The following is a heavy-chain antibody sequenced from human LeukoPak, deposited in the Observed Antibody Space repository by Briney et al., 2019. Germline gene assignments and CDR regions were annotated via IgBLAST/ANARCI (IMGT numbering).Heavy chain of an antibody. CDR3: ARDRSINWATFGDY. Sequence: GASVKVSCKASGYTFTDYSIHWVRQAPGQGLEWMGIINPSGGSTSYAQKFQGRVTMTRDTSTSTVYMELSSLRSEDTAVYYCARDRSINWATFGDYWGQGTLVTVSS. V-gene: IGHV1-46*01. CDR1: GYTFTDYS. CDR2: INPSGGST. D-gene: IGHD7-27*01. J-gene: IGHJ4*02.